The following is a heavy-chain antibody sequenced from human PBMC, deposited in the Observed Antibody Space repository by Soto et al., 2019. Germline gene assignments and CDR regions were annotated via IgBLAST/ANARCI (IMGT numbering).Heavy chain of an antibody. D-gene: IGHD4-17*01. CDR2: IYYSGST. V-gene: IGHV4-59*01. Sequence: PSETLSLTCVVSGGSLSSYYWSWIRQPPGKGLEWIGYIYYSGSTNYNPSLKSRVTISVDTSKNQFSLKLSSVTAADTAVYYCARETYGDYVGYFDPWGQGTLVTVS. J-gene: IGHJ5*02. CDR1: GGSLSSYY. CDR3: ARETYGDYVGYFDP.